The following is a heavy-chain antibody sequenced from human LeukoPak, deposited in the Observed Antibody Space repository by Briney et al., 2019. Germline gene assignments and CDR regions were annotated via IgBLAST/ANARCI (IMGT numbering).Heavy chain of an antibody. Sequence: PGGSLRPSCAASGFTFSSYEMNWVRQAPGKELEWLSYISSSGGALYYADSVKGRFTISRDNAKNSLYLQMNSLRAEYTAVYYCARGGLGITFYFDSWGQGILVTVSS. CDR3: ARGGLGITFYFDS. D-gene: IGHD7-27*01. CDR1: GFTFSSYE. V-gene: IGHV3-48*03. CDR2: ISSSGGAL. J-gene: IGHJ4*02.